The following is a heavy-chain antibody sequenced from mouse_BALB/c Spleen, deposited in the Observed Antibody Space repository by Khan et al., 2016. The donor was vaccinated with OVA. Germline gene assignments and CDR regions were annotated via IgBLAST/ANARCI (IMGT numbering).Heavy chain of an antibody. V-gene: IGHV1S81*02. CDR1: GYTFTSYY. D-gene: IGHD3-2*01. Sequence: QVQLQQPGAELVKPGASVELSCKASGYTFTSYYMYWLKQRPGQGLEWIGEINPINGGTNFNEKFKNKATLTVDKSSSTAYMQLSSLTSEDSAVYYCTRRGTARATLWFAYWGQGTLVTVSA. CDR3: TRRGTARATLWFAY. CDR2: INPINGGT. J-gene: IGHJ3*01.